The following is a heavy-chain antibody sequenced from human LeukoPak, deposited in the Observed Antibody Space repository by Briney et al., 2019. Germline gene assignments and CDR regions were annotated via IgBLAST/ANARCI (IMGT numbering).Heavy chain of an antibody. CDR2: IYSGGST. D-gene: IGHD7-27*01. Sequence: GGSLRLSCAASGFTVSSNYMSWIRQAPGKGLEWVSVIYSGGSTYYADSVKGRFTISRDNSKNMLYLQMNSLRAEDTAVYYCARRLPTAWGADYWGQGTLVTVSS. J-gene: IGHJ4*02. CDR1: GFTVSSNY. V-gene: IGHV3-53*01. CDR3: ARRLPTAWGADY.